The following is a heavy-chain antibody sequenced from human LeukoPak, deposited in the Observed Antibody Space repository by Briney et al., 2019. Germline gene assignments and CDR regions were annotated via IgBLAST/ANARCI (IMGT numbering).Heavy chain of an antibody. J-gene: IGHJ6*03. CDR2: ISGSGGST. Sequence: PGGSLRLSCVASGFTFSTFAMIWVRQAPGKGLEWVSTISGSGGSTYYADSVKGRFTISRDNSKNTLDLQMNSLRAEDTAVYYCAKDLRDTGYYYYVDVWGKGTTVTISS. D-gene: IGHD5-18*01. CDR1: GFTFSTFA. CDR3: AKDLRDTGYYYYVDV. V-gene: IGHV3-23*01.